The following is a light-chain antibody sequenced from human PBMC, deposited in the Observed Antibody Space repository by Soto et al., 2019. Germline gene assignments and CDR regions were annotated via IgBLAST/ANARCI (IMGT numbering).Light chain of an antibody. CDR3: QQYGSLSWT. V-gene: IGKV3-20*01. Sequence: EIVLTQSPGTLSLSPGERATLSCRASHSVSSSSLAWYQHKRGQAPRLLIYGASSRATGIPDRFSGSGSGTDFTLTISRLEPEDFAVYYCQQYGSLSWTLGQGTKVEVK. J-gene: IGKJ1*01. CDR2: GAS. CDR1: HSVSSSS.